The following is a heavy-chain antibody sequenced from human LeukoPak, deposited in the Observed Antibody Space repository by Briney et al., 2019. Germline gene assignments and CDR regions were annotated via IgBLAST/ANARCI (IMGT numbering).Heavy chain of an antibody. D-gene: IGHD2/OR15-2a*01. J-gene: IGHJ5*02. Sequence: ETLSLTCTVSGGSISSSSYYWGWIRQPPGKGLEWVSSISSSSSYIYYADSVKGRFTISRDNAKNSLYLQMNSLRAEDTAVYYCARRVSTSNTYNWFDPWGQGTLVTVSS. CDR3: ARRVSTSNTYNWFDP. V-gene: IGHV3-21*01. CDR2: ISSSSSYI. CDR1: GGSISSSS.